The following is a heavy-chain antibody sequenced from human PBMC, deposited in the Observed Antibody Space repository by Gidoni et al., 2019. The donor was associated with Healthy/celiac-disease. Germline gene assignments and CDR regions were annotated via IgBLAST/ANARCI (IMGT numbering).Heavy chain of an antibody. V-gene: IGHV4-39*01. CDR1: GGSISSSSYY. CDR3: ARQIVYNWNPNWFDP. Sequence: QLQLQESGPGLVKPSETLSRTCTVSGGSISSSSYYWGWIRQPPGKGLEWIGSIYYSGSPYYNPSLKSRVTISVDTSKNQFSLKLSSVTAADTAVYYCARQIVYNWNPNWFDPWGQGTLVTVSS. D-gene: IGHD1-20*01. CDR2: IYYSGSP. J-gene: IGHJ5*02.